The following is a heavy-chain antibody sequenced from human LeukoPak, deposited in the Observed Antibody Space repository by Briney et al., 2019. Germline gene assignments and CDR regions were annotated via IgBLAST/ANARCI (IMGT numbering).Heavy chain of an antibody. CDR2: ISYDGSNK. V-gene: IGHV3-30*18. CDR1: GFTFSSYA. CDR3: AKLVLVGATVFSEGGDY. D-gene: IGHD1-26*01. J-gene: IGHJ4*02. Sequence: GGSLRLSCAASGFTFSSYAMSWVRQAPGKGLEWVAVISYDGSNKYYADSVKGRFTISRDNSKNTLYLQMNSLRAEDTAVYYCAKLVLVGATVFSEGGDYWGQGTLVTVSS.